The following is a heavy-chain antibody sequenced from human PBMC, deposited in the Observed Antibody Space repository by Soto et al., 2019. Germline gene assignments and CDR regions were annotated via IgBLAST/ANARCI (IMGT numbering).Heavy chain of an antibody. J-gene: IGHJ4*02. D-gene: IGHD3-10*01. Sequence: QVQLVQSGAEVKKPGASVKVSCKASGGTFSSYTISRVRQAPGQGLEWMGRIIPTLGIATYAQKFQGRVTIAADKSTSTAYMELSSLRSEDTAVYYCARDSAPPFDYWGQGTLVTVSS. CDR1: GGTFSSYT. V-gene: IGHV1-69*08. CDR2: IIPTLGIA. CDR3: ARDSAPPFDY.